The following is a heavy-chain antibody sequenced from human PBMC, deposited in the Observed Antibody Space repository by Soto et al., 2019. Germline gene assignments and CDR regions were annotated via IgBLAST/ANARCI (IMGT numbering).Heavy chain of an antibody. CDR2: ISAYNGNT. CDR1: GYTFTSYG. CDR3: AREVAGTMSDAFDI. V-gene: IGHV1-18*01. J-gene: IGHJ3*02. D-gene: IGHD6-19*01. Sequence: ASVKVSCKASGYTFTSYGISWVRQAPGQGLEWVGWISAYNGNTNYAQKLQGRVTMTTDTSTSTAYMELRSLRSDDTAVYYCAREVAGTMSDAFDIWGQGTMVTVSS.